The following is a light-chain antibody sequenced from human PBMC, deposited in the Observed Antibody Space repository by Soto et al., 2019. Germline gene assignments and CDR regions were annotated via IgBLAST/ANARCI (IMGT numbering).Light chain of an antibody. J-gene: IGKJ5*01. CDR1: QSVSSN. V-gene: IGKV3-15*01. Sequence: EIVMTQSPATLSVSPGERVTLSCRASQSVSSNLAWYQQKPGQAPRLLIYGAFTRATGIPARFSGSGSGTDFSLTISSLQSEDCAVYYCQQYDKWPPITFGQVTRLEIK. CDR2: GAF. CDR3: QQYDKWPPIT.